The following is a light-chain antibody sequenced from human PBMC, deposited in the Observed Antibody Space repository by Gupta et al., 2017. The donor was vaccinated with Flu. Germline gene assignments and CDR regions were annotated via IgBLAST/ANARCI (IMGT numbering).Light chain of an antibody. CDR2: TAA. V-gene: IGKV1-39*01. J-gene: IGKJ1*01. CDR1: HNIAVY. CDR3: QQKDSTPWT. Sequence: PSFLSSSVGESVTITSRASHNIAVYLNWYQHKPGKAPQLLMYTAASLQSGVPSRFSGSGSGTDFTLTISRLQPEDFGTYYCQQKDSTPWTFGQGTKVEI.